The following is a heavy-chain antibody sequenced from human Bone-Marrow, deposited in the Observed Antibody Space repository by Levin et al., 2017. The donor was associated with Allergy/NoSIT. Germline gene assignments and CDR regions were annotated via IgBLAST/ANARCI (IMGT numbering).Heavy chain of an antibody. CDR3: ARDKGREYCNGGSCPDY. CDR1: GFDFSSYS. D-gene: IGHD2-15*01. J-gene: IGHJ4*02. CDR2: ISHNFHTI. V-gene: IGHV3-48*02. Sequence: GGSLRLSCAASGFDFSSYSMNWVRQVPGKGLEWVSYISHNFHTIYHADSVRGRFTISRDNAKSALYLQMNSLRDEDTAVYYCARDKGREYCNGGSCPDYWGQGTLVTVSS.